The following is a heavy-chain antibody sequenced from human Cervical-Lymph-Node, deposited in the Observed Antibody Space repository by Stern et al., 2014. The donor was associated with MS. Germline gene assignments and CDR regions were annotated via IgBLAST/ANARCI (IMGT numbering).Heavy chain of an antibody. Sequence: VHLVESGAEVKKPGSSVKVSCQTSGGTFSSFGFSWVRQAPGQGLEWRGGIIPLFGAATYAQKFQGRVTITADEPTKTAYMELSSLRSEDTAVYYCARDVAFGNSSWYLHWFDPWGQGTLLTVSS. CDR2: IIPLFGAA. CDR1: GGTFSSFG. V-gene: IGHV1-69*01. D-gene: IGHD6-13*01. J-gene: IGHJ5*02. CDR3: ARDVAFGNSSWYLHWFDP.